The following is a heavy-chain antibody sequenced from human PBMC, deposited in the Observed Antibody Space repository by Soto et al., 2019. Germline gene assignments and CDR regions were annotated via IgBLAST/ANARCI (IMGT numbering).Heavy chain of an antibody. CDR2: IYYSGST. D-gene: IGHD2-8*01. V-gene: IGHV4-59*12. J-gene: IGHJ3*02. CDR3: ARESRCVNGACGNVFDI. CDR1: GGSISTYY. Sequence: QVQLQESGPGLVTPSETLSLTCTVSGGSISTYYWTWIRQSPEKGLEWLGNIYYSGSTNYSPSLNSRLTISLDTSKNQFSLKLLSVTAADTAVYYCARESRCVNGACGNVFDIWGRGTKVTVSS.